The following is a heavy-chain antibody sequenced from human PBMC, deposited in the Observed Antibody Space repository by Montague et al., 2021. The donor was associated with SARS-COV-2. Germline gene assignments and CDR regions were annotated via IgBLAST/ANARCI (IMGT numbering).Heavy chain of an antibody. CDR3: ARFLGFCSGAKCYSSGMDV. Sequence: SETLSLTCVVSGGAINSSNWWSWVRQPPGKGLEWIGEIYHWGSTNYNPPLKSRVTISIDKSTNQLSLKLSSVTAADTAVYYCARFLGFCSGAKCYSSGMDVWGQGTTVTVSS. D-gene: IGHD2-15*01. J-gene: IGHJ6*02. CDR2: IYHWGST. CDR1: GGAINSSNW. V-gene: IGHV4-4*02.